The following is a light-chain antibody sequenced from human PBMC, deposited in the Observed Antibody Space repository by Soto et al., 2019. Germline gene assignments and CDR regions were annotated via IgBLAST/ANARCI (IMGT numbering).Light chain of an antibody. CDR2: DAS. CDR1: QAIRNN. V-gene: IGKV1-17*01. Sequence: DIHSIQSPSSLFASEVDRVTIPYLASQAIRNNLGWYQQKQGKAPKRLIFDASSLQSGVPSRFSGSGSGTEFTLTISSLQPEDFATYYCLHDYTYPWTFGHGTKVDIK. CDR3: LHDYTYPWT. J-gene: IGKJ1*01.